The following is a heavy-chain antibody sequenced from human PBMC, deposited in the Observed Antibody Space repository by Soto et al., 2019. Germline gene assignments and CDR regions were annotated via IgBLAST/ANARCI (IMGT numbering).Heavy chain of an antibody. CDR3: AIDPFPLTAGCADS. D-gene: IGHD7-27*01. Sequence: GSLRLSCAASGFTFSYYNMHWARQAPGKGPEWVAFIYDDGTTKYYEDSVKGRFTISRDNAKNSLYLQMNSLRVEDTAVYFCAIDPFPLTAGCADSRCPGTLVTRSS. CDR2: IYDDGTTK. J-gene: IGHJ5*01. V-gene: IGHV3-33*03. CDR1: GFTFSYYN.